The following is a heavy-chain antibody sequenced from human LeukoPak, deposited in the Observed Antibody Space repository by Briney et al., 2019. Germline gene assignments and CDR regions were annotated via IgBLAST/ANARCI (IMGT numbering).Heavy chain of an antibody. V-gene: IGHV3-7*01. Sequence: PGGSLRLSCAASGFTFSSYWMSWVRQAPGKGLEWVANIKQDGSEKYYVDSVKGRFTISRDNAKNSLYLQMNSLRAEDTVVYYCAASRGSGWYYFDYWGQGTLVTVSS. CDR2: IKQDGSEK. J-gene: IGHJ4*02. CDR1: GFTFSSYW. D-gene: IGHD6-19*01. CDR3: AASRGSGWYYFDY.